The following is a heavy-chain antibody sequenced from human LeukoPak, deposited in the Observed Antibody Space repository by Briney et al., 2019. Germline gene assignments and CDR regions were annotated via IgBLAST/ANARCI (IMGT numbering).Heavy chain of an antibody. D-gene: IGHD5-18*01. J-gene: IGHJ5*02. Sequence: SETLSLTCTVSGGSISSYYWSWIRQPPGKGLEWIGYIYYSGSTNYNPSLKSRVTISVDTSKNQFSLKLSSVTAADTAVYYCARDFVGDTWFDPWGQGTLVTVSS. CDR3: ARDFVGDTWFDP. V-gene: IGHV4-59*01. CDR2: IYYSGST. CDR1: GGSISSYY.